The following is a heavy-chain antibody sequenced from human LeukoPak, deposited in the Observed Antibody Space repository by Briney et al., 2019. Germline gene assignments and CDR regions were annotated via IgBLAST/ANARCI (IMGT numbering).Heavy chain of an antibody. J-gene: IGHJ4*02. CDR3: ARGWAAAGSFDY. CDR2: IYYSGST. D-gene: IGHD6-13*01. Sequence: SETLSLTCTVSGVSISSYYWSWIRQPPGKGLEWIGYIYYSGSTNYNPSLKSRVTISVDTSKNQFSLKLSSVTAADTAVYYCARGWAAAGSFDYWGQGTLVTVSS. V-gene: IGHV4-59*01. CDR1: GVSISSYY.